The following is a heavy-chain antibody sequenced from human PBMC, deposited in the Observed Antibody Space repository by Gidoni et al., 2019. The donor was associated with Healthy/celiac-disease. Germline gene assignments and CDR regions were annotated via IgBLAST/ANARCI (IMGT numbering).Heavy chain of an antibody. CDR1: GYTFTSYA. Sequence: QVQLVQSGAEVKKPGASVKVSCKASGYTFTSYAMHWVRQAPGQRLEWMGWINAGNGNTKYSQKFQGRVTITRDTSASTAYMELSSLRSEDTAVYYCARDLVSCSGGSCYSFDYWGQGTLVTVSS. V-gene: IGHV1-3*01. D-gene: IGHD2-15*01. J-gene: IGHJ4*02. CDR3: ARDLVSCSGGSCYSFDY. CDR2: INAGNGNT.